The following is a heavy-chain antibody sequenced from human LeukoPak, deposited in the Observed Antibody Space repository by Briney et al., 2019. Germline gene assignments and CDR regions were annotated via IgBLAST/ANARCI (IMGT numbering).Heavy chain of an antibody. CDR3: ARRRSEEFDFDC. V-gene: IGHV1-18*04. D-gene: IGHD6-19*01. CDR2: INPNTGGT. Sequence: ASVKVSCKASGYTFTGYSIHWVRQAPGQGLEWMGWINPNTGGTNYAQKLQGRVTMTTDTSTSTAYMELRSLRSDDTAVYYCARRRSEEFDFDCWGQGTLVTVSS. CDR1: GYTFTGYS. J-gene: IGHJ4*02.